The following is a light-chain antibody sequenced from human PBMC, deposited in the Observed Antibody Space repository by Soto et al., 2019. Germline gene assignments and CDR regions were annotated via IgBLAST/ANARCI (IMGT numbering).Light chain of an antibody. Sequence: TQSPSSVSASVGDRVSITCRASQGISNWLAWYQQKPGQAPRFLMYGASSRTTGIPDRFSGTGSGTDFTLTISRLEPEDLAVYYCQQYGSSPYTFGLGTKLEIK. CDR1: QGISNW. CDR3: QQYGSSPYT. J-gene: IGKJ2*01. CDR2: GAS. V-gene: IGKV3-20*01.